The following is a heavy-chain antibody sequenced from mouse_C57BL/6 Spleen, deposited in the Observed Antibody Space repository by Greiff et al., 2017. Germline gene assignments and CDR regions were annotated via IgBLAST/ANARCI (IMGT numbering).Heavy chain of an antibody. CDR1: GYAFSSSW. Sequence: VQLQESGPELVKPGASVKISCKASGYAFSSSWMNWVKQRPGKGLEWIGRIYPGDGDTNYNGKFKGKATLTADKSSSTAYMQLSSLTSEDSAVYFCARSGSYYSYAMDYWGQGTSVTVSS. V-gene: IGHV1-82*01. J-gene: IGHJ4*01. D-gene: IGHD2-12*01. CDR3: ARSGSYYSYAMDY. CDR2: IYPGDGDT.